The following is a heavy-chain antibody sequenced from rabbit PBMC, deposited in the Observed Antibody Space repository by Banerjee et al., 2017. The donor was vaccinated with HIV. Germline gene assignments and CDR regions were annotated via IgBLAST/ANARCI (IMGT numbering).Heavy chain of an antibody. CDR3: ARGDGAYAGYDGL. V-gene: IGHV1S45*01. D-gene: IGHD7-1*01. J-gene: IGHJ4*01. CDR1: GFDFSSNA. CDR2: MDAGSSGST. Sequence: QEQVVESGGGLVTPGASLTLTCTASGFDFSSNAMCWVRQAPGKGLEWIACMDAGSSGSTNYASWAKGRFTISKTSSTTVTLQMTSLTAADTATYFCARGDGAYAGYDGLWGQGTLVTVS.